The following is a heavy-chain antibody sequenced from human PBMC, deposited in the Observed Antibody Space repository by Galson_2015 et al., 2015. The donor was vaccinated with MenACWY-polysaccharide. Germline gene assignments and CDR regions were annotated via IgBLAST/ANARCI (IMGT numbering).Heavy chain of an antibody. V-gene: IGHV1-2*06. CDR1: GYTFTGYY. Sequence: SVKVSCKASGYTFTGYYMHWARQAPGQGLEWMGRINPNSGGPNYAQKFQGRVTMTRDTSISTAYMELSRLRSDDTAVYYCARETLSIGYSYSYGMDVWGQGTAVTVSS. D-gene: IGHD5-18*01. CDR2: INPNSGGP. CDR3: ARETLSIGYSYSYGMDV. J-gene: IGHJ6*02.